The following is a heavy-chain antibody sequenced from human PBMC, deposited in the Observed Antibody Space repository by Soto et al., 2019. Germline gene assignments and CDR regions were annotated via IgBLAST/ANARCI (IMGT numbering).Heavy chain of an antibody. D-gene: IGHD6-13*01. Sequence: SQTLSLTCAISGDSVSSNSAAWNWIRQSPSRGLEWLGRTYYRSKWYNDYAVSVKSRITINPDTSKNQFSLQLNSVTPEDTAVYYCARANLGESSSWISYYYYYMDVWGKGTTVTVSS. V-gene: IGHV6-1*01. CDR2: TYYRSKWYN. CDR3: ARANLGESSSWISYYYYYMDV. CDR1: GDSVSSNSAA. J-gene: IGHJ6*03.